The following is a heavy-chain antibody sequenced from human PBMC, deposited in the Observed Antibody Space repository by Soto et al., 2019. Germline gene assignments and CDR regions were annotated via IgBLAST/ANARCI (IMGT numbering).Heavy chain of an antibody. CDR1: GYTFTSYD. CDR3: ARYERDPDYDFWSGYYPPSSYDMDV. V-gene: IGHV1-8*01. J-gene: IGHJ6*03. D-gene: IGHD3-3*01. Sequence: ASVKVSCKASGYTFTSYDINWVRQATGQGLEWMGWMNPNSGNTGYAQKFQGRVTMTRNTSISTAYMELSSLRSEDTAVYYCARYERDPDYDFWSGYYPPSSYDMDVWGKGTTVTVSS. CDR2: MNPNSGNT.